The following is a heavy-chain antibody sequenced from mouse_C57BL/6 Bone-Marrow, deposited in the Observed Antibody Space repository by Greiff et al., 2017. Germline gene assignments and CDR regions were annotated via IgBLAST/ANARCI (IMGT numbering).Heavy chain of an antibody. CDR2: INPNNGGS. J-gene: IGHJ4*01. D-gene: IGHD1-1*01. CDR3: ARTSTVVVPMDY. Sequence: VQLQQSGPELVKPGASVRMSCKASGYTFTDYNMHWVKQSHGKTLEWMGYINPNNGGSSYNQKVTVKATLTVTKSTSTAYMELRIRASEDSAVYYCARTSTVVVPMDYWGQGTSVTVSS. V-gene: IGHV1-22*01. CDR1: GYTFTDYN.